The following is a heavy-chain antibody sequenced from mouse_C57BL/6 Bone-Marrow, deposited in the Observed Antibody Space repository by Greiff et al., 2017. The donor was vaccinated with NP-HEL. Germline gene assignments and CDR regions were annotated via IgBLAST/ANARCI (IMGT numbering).Heavy chain of an antibody. J-gene: IGHJ4*01. CDR1: GYTFTSYW. V-gene: IGHV1-55*01. CDR3: ARSEEYYGGAMDY. CDR2: IYPGSGST. D-gene: IGHD1-1*01. Sequence: VQLQQPGAELVKPGASVKMSCKASGYTFTSYWITWVKQRPGQGLEWIGDIYPGSGSTNYNEKFKSKATLTVDTSSSTAYMQLSSLTSEDSAVYYCARSEEYYGGAMDYWGQGTSVTVSS.